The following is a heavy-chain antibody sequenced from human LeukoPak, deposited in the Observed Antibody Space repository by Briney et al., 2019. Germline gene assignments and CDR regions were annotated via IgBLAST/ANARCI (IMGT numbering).Heavy chain of an antibody. CDR2: ITSSSTSM. CDR3: ARTYYDILTGYNPYFDY. Sequence: GGSLRLSCAASGFTFDDYGMTWVRQAPGKGLEWVSSITSSSTSMYYADSVKGRFTISRDNAKNSLYLQMNSLRAEDTAVYYCARTYYDILTGYNPYFDYWGQGTLVTVSS. V-gene: IGHV3-21*01. CDR1: GFTFDDYG. D-gene: IGHD3-9*01. J-gene: IGHJ4*02.